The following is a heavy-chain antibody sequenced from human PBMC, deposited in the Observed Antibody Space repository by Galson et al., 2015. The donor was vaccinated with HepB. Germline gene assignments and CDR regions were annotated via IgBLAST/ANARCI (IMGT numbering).Heavy chain of an antibody. J-gene: IGHJ4*02. CDR2: ISGSGGST. D-gene: IGHD1-26*01. CDR1: GFTFNNYA. Sequence: RLSCAASGFTFNNYAMSWVRQAPGKGLEWVSTISGSGGSTYYTDSVKGRFTISRDNSKNTLYLQMSSLRAEDTAVYYCAKDWGAQPWRYFNYWGRGILVTVSP. CDR3: AKDWGAQPWRYFNY. V-gene: IGHV3-23*01.